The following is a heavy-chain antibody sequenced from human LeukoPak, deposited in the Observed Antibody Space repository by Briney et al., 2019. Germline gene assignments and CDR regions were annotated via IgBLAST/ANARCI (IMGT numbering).Heavy chain of an antibody. Sequence: GASVKVSCKAPGYTFSSNAINWVRQAPGQGLEWMGWIDTNTGNPTYAQGFTGQFVFSLDTSVSTAYLQISSLKAEDTAEYFCARGYDSSGYFSDWGQGTLVTVSS. CDR3: ARGYDSSGYFSD. CDR2: IDTNTGNP. CDR1: GYTFSSNA. J-gene: IGHJ4*02. D-gene: IGHD3-22*01. V-gene: IGHV7-4-1*02.